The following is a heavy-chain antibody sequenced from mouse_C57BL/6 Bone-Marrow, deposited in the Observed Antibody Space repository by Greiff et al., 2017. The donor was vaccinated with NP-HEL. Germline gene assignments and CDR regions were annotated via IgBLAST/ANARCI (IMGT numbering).Heavy chain of an antibody. CDR3: ARGTTVRDYYAMDY. V-gene: IGHV1-85*01. J-gene: IGHJ4*01. CDR2: IYPRDGST. CDR1: GYTFTSYD. D-gene: IGHD1-1*01. Sequence: QVQLQHSGPELVKPGASVKLSCKASGYTFTSYDINWVKQRPGQGLEWIGWIYPRDGSTKYNEKFKGKATLTVDTSSSTAYMELHSLTSEDSAVYFCARGTTVRDYYAMDYWGQGTSVTVSS.